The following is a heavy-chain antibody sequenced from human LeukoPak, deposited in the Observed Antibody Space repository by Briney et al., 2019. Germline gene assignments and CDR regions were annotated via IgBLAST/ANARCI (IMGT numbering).Heavy chain of an antibody. CDR2: INHSGST. CDR3: ARGRTRPIDY. J-gene: IGHJ4*02. Sequence: PSETLSLTCAVYGGSFSGYYWSWVRQPPGKGLEWIGEINHSGSTNYNPSLKSRVPISVDTSKNQFSLKLSSVTAADTAVYYCARGRTRPIDYWGQGTLVTVSS. V-gene: IGHV4-34*01. CDR1: GGSFSGYY. D-gene: IGHD1-14*01.